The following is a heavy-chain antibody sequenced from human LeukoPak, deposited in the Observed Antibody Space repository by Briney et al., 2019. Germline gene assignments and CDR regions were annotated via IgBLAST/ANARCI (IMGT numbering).Heavy chain of an antibody. D-gene: IGHD3-3*01. CDR3: ARGVYDFWSGYYYPQFDP. CDR1: GGSISSSSYY. V-gene: IGHV4-39*07. Sequence: SETLSLTCTVSGGSISSSSYYWGWIRQPPGKGLEWIGSIYYSGSTYYNPSLKSRVTISVDTSKNQFSLKLSSVTAADTAVYYCARGVYDFWSGYYYPQFDPWGQGTLVTVSS. J-gene: IGHJ5*02. CDR2: IYYSGST.